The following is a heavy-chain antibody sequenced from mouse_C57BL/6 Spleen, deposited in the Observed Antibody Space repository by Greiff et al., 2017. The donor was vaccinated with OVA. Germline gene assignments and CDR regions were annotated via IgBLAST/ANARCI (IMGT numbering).Heavy chain of an antibody. CDR1: GYSFTSYY. Sequence: VQLQEPGPELVKPGASVKISCKASGYSFTSYYIHWVKQRPGQGLEWIGWIYPGSGNTKYNEKFKGKATLTADTSSSTAYMQLSSLTSEDSAVYYCARGTTVVATNAMDYWGQGTSVTVSS. V-gene: IGHV1-66*01. CDR3: ARGTTVVATNAMDY. J-gene: IGHJ4*01. CDR2: IYPGSGNT. D-gene: IGHD1-1*01.